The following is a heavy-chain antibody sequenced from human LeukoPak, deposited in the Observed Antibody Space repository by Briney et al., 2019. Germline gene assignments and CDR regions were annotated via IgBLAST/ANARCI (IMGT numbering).Heavy chain of an antibody. J-gene: IGHJ4*02. CDR1: GFTFSSYS. V-gene: IGHV3-21*01. Sequence: GGSLRLSCAASGFTFSSYSMNWVRQAPGKGLEWVSSISSSSSYIYYADSVKGRFTISRDNAKNSLYLQMNSLRAEDTAVYYCAREKDPEGGPDYWGQGTLVTVSS. CDR3: AREKDPEGGPDY. CDR2: ISSSSSYI. D-gene: IGHD2-15*01.